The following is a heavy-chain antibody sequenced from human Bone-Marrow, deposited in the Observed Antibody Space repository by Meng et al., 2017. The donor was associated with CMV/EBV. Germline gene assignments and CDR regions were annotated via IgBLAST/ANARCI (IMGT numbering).Heavy chain of an antibody. CDR3: ARGTMDQDDFWSGYLFDY. CDR1: NSAA. Sequence: NSAAWNWIRPSPSRGLEWLGRTYYRSKWYNDYAVSVKSRITINPDTSKNQFSLQLNSVTPEDTAVYYCARGTMDQDDFWSGYLFDYWGQGTPVTVSS. J-gene: IGHJ4*02. CDR2: TYYRSKWYN. V-gene: IGHV6-1*01. D-gene: IGHD3-3*01.